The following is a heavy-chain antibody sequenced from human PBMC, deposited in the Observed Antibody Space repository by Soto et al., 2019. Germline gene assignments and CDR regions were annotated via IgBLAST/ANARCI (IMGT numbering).Heavy chain of an antibody. CDR2: IVVGSGNT. V-gene: IGHV1-58*01. CDR1: GFTFTSSA. Sequence: ASVKVSCKASGFTFTSSAVQWVRQARGQRLEWIGWIVVGSGNTNYAQKFQERVTITRDMSTSTAYMELSSLRSEDTAVYYCAADLTSSRTHDYWGQGTLVTVSS. J-gene: IGHJ4*02. CDR3: AADLTSSRTHDY. D-gene: IGHD6-13*01.